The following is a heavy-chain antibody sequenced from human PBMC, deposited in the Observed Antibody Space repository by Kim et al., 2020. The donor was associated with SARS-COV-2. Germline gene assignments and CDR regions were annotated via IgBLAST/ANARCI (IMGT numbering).Heavy chain of an antibody. D-gene: IGHD6-13*01. Sequence: ASVKVSCKASGYTFTSYGISWVRQAPGQGLEWMGWISAYNGNTNYAQKLQGRVTMTTDTSTSTAYMELRSLRSDDTAVYYCARLSPRGIAAAGPINYWGQGTLVTVSS. J-gene: IGHJ4*02. V-gene: IGHV1-18*01. CDR1: GYTFTSYG. CDR3: ARLSPRGIAAAGPINY. CDR2: ISAYNGNT.